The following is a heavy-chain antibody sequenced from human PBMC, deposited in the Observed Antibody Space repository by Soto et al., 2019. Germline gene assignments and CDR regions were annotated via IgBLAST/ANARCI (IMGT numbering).Heavy chain of an antibody. J-gene: IGHJ4*02. D-gene: IGHD6-19*01. V-gene: IGHV3-33*01. Sequence: PGGSLRLSCAASGFTFSSYGMHWVRQAPGKGLEWVAVIWYDGSNKYYADSAKGRFTISRDNSKNTLYLQMNSLRAEDTAVYYCARDRVPYSSGRYFDYWGQGTLVTVSS. CDR3: ARDRVPYSSGRYFDY. CDR1: GFTFSSYG. CDR2: IWYDGSNK.